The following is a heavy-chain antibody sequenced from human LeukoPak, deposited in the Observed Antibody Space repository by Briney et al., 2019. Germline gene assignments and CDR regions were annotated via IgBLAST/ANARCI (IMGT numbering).Heavy chain of an antibody. CDR3: ARGMDGYGPDAFDI. Sequence: PGGSLRLSCVASRFTFSSNVLNWVRQAPGKGLEWVSVSGTYGRTQYADSVKGRFTISRDSSKNTLYLQINSLRVEDTAVYYCARGMDGYGPDAFDIWGQGTMVTVSS. J-gene: IGHJ3*02. D-gene: IGHD5-24*01. V-gene: IGHV3-23*01. CDR2: SGTYGRT. CDR1: RFTFSSNV.